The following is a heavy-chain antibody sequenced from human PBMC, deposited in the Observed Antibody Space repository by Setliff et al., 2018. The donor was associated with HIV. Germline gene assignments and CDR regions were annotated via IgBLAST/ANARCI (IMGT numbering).Heavy chain of an antibody. Sequence: GESLKISCAASGFTFSGYEMIWVRQAPGKGLEWLSYISGGGETIYYADSVKGRFTISRDNADNTLFLQMDSLRAEDTAVYYCAREMGVSLISISQYYYYMDVWGNGTTVTVSS. V-gene: IGHV3-48*03. CDR3: AREMGVSLISISQYYYYMDV. D-gene: IGHD2-21*01. CDR1: GFTFSGYE. J-gene: IGHJ6*03. CDR2: ISGGGETI.